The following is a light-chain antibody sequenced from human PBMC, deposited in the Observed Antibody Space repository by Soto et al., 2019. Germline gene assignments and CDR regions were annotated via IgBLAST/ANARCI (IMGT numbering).Light chain of an antibody. CDR1: SGDVGGYNH. CDR3: KSFATTFYV. Sequence: QSVLTQPASVSGSPGQSITISCTGTSGDVGGYNHVSWYQQHPGKAPKLLIYDVSNRPSGVSSRYSASKSGNTASLTISGLQAEDEADYYCKSFATTFYVFGTGTKDTVL. CDR2: DVS. J-gene: IGLJ1*01. V-gene: IGLV2-14*03.